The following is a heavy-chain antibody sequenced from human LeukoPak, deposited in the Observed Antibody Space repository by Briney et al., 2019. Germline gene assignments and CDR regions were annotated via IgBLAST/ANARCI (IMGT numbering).Heavy chain of an antibody. CDR2: IIPIFGTA. V-gene: IGHV1-69*05. CDR1: GGTFSSYA. J-gene: IGHJ5*02. D-gene: IGHD3-3*01. Sequence: SVKVSCKASGGTFSSYAISWVRQAPGPGLEWMGGIIPIFGTANYAQKFQGRVTITTDESTSTAYMELSSLRSEDTAVYYCARAQRMYYDFWSGYEYKNWFDPWGQGTLVTVSS. CDR3: ARAQRMYYDFWSGYEYKNWFDP.